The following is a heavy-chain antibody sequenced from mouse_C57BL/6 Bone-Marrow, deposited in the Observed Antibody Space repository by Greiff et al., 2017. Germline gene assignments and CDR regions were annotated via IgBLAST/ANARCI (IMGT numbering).Heavy chain of an antibody. CDR1: GYTFTSYW. V-gene: IGHV1-64*01. J-gene: IGHJ4*01. CDR3: ATGDYDYDGGVRYAMDY. CDR2: IHPNSGST. D-gene: IGHD2-4*01. Sequence: QVQLQQPGAELVKPGASVKLSCKASGYTFTSYWMHWVKQRPGQGLEWIGMIHPNSGSTNYNEKFKSKATLTVDKSSSTAYMQLSSLTSEDSAVYYCATGDYDYDGGVRYAMDYWGQGTSGTVSS.